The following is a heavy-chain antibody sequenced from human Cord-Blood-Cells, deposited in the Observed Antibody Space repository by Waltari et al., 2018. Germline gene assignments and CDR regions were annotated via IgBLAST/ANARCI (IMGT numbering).Heavy chain of an antibody. Sequence: QVQLVQFGAEVKKPGASVKVSCTASGYTFTGYYMKWVRQASGQGLEWIGWINTIMGGTNYAQRVRGRVTMTRDTSHSTAYMELSRLRSDDTAVYYCARGIAAAGTGYYYYMDVWGKGTTVTVSS. CDR3: ARGIAAAGTGYYYYMDV. V-gene: IGHV1-2*02. J-gene: IGHJ6*03. CDR1: GYTFTGYY. D-gene: IGHD6-13*01. CDR2: INTIMGGT.